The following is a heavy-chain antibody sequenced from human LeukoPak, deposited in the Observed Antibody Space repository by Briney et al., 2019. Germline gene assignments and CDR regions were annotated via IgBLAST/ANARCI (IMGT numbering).Heavy chain of an antibody. CDR3: ARLGDTVTRLFDI. D-gene: IGHD4-17*01. Sequence: GASVKVSCKASGYTFTSYGISWVRQAPGQGREGMGWISAYNGNTNYAQKLPGRVTMTPDTSTSTAYMELRSLRSDDTAVYYCARLGDTVTRLFDIWGQGTMVTVSS. CDR1: GYTFTSYG. J-gene: IGHJ3*02. V-gene: IGHV1-18*01. CDR2: ISAYNGNT.